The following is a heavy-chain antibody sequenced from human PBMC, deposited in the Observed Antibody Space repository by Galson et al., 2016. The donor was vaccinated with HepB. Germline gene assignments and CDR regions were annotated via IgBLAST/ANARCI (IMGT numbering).Heavy chain of an antibody. Sequence: QSGAEVKKPGESLRISCKGSGYSFTSYWISWVRQMPGKGLEWMGRIDPSDSYTNYSPSFQGHVTISADKSISTAYLQWSSLKASDTAMYYCARHPTSYGSGSYYNGGWFDPWGQGTLVTVSS. CDR3: ARHPTSYGSGSYYNGGWFDP. CDR1: GYSFTSYW. J-gene: IGHJ5*02. D-gene: IGHD3-10*01. CDR2: IDPSDSYT. V-gene: IGHV5-10-1*01.